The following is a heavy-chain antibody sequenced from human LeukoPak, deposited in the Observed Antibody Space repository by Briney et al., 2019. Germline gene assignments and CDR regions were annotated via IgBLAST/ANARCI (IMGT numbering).Heavy chain of an antibody. CDR1: GSSISGFH. Sequence: SETLSLACSVSGSSISGFHWSWIRQPPGKGLEWIGYISYSGSTDYNPSLKSRVSISVDTSKNQFSLKLSSVTAADTAVYYCARHGYYYYYMDVWGKGTTVTVSS. J-gene: IGHJ6*03. V-gene: IGHV4-59*08. CDR2: ISYSGST. CDR3: ARHGYYYYYMDV.